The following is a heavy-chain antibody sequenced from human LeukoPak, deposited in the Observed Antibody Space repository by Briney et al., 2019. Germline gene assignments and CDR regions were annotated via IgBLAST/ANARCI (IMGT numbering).Heavy chain of an antibody. D-gene: IGHD3-22*01. V-gene: IGHV5-51*01. CDR2: IYPDDSDA. CDR3: ARHSYYYECSGYYGGRFYYMDV. Sequence: GESLKISCKTSGYDFSNYWIGWVRQMPGIGLQWMGIIYPDDSDARYSPSFEGQVTISADKPISTADLQWSSLRPSDTAIYFCARHSYYYECSGYYGGRFYYMDVWGNGTTVTVSS. J-gene: IGHJ6*03. CDR1: GYDFSNYW.